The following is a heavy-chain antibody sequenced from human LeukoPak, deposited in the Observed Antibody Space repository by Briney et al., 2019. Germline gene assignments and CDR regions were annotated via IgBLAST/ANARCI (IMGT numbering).Heavy chain of an antibody. V-gene: IGHV4-59*11. Sequence: SETLSLTCTVSGGSISSHYWSWIRQPPGKGLEWIGYIYYSGSTNYNPSLKSRVTISVDTSKNQLSLKLSPVTAADTAVYYCAREEMATTPHFDYWGQGTLVTVSS. J-gene: IGHJ4*02. CDR2: IYYSGST. D-gene: IGHD5-24*01. CDR3: AREEMATTPHFDY. CDR1: GGSISSHY.